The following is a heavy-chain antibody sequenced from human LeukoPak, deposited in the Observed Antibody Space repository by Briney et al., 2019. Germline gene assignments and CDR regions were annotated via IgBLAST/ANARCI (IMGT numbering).Heavy chain of an antibody. CDR3: ARGSRANWFDP. V-gene: IGHV4-59*08. J-gene: IGHJ5*02. Sequence: PSETLSLTCTVSGGSISSYYWSWIRQPPGKGLEWIGYIYYSGSTNYNPSLKSRVTISVDTSKNQFSLKLSSVTAADTAVYYCARGSRANWFDPWGQGTLVTVSS. CDR1: GGSISSYY. CDR2: IYYSGST. D-gene: IGHD5-24*01.